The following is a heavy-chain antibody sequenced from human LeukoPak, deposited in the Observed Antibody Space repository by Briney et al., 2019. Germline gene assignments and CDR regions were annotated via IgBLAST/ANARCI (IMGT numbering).Heavy chain of an antibody. Sequence: GGSLRLSCAASGFTFDDYAMHWVRQAPGKGLEWVSGISWNSGSIAYADSVKGRFTISRDNSKNTLYLLMNSLRAEDTAVYYCAKDDILTGYYYYYGMDVWGKGTTVTVSS. J-gene: IGHJ6*04. D-gene: IGHD3-9*01. CDR3: AKDDILTGYYYYYGMDV. CDR2: ISWNSGSI. V-gene: IGHV3-9*01. CDR1: GFTFDDYA.